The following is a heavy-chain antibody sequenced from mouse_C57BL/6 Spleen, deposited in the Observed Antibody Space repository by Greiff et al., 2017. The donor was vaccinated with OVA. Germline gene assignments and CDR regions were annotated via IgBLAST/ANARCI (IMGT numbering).Heavy chain of an antibody. CDR2: IYPGDGDT. CDR1: GYAFSSSW. D-gene: IGHD1-1*01. CDR3: AITTVDYFDY. Sequence: VQLQQSGPELVKPGASVTISCKASGYAFSSSWMNWVKQRPGKGLEWIGRIYPGDGDTNYNGKFKGKATLTADNSSSTAYMQLSSLTSEDSAVYFCAITTVDYFDYWGQGTTLTVSS. J-gene: IGHJ2*01. V-gene: IGHV1-82*01.